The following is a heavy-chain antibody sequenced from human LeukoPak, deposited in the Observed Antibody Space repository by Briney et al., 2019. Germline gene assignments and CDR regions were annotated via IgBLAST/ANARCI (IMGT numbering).Heavy chain of an antibody. CDR2: IWYDGQTK. J-gene: IGHJ4*02. CDR1: GFIFSNYG. CDR3: MREWGRIAVAGGPGY. D-gene: IGHD6-19*01. V-gene: IGHV3-33*01. Sequence: GESLRLSCEASGFIFSNYGMHWVRQAPGKGLEWVALIWYDGQTKFYADSVKGRFTISRDNSGNTLFLHMSSLRVEDTAVYYCMREWGRIAVAGGPGYWGQGALVTVSS.